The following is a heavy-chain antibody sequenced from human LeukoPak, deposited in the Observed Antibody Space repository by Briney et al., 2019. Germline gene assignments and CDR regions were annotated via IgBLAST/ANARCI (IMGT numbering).Heavy chain of an antibody. D-gene: IGHD6-13*01. V-gene: IGHV4-4*07. CDR2: GSTSGST. Sequence: SETLSLTCTVSGASISSYYWSWIRQPAGKGLEWIGRGSTSGSTNYNPSLKSRVTISVDTSKNQFSLKLSSVTAADTAVYYCAISSSWYNWFDPWGQGTLVTVSS. CDR1: GASISSYY. J-gene: IGHJ5*02. CDR3: AISSSWYNWFDP.